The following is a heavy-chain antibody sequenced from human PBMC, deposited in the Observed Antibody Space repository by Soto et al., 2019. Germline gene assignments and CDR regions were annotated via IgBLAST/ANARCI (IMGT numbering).Heavy chain of an antibody. J-gene: IGHJ4*02. Sequence: QVQLVQSGAEVKKPGASVKVSCKASGYTFTSYGISWVRQAPGQGRERMGWISAYNGNTNYAQKLQGRVTMTTDTSTSTAYRELRSLRSDDTAVYCCARVISRLYCSGGSCYSDYWGQGTLVTVSS. CDR2: ISAYNGNT. CDR1: GYTFTSYG. CDR3: ARVISRLYCSGGSCYSDY. V-gene: IGHV1-18*01. D-gene: IGHD2-15*01.